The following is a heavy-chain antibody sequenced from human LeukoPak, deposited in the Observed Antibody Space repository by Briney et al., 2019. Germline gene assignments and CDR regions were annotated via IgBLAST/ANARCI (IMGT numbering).Heavy chain of an antibody. D-gene: IGHD5-12*01. J-gene: IGHJ4*02. CDR1: GFTVSSYY. CDR3: ARMSGYSGYDSSGGSDY. V-gene: IGHV3-53*01. Sequence: GSLRLSCAASGFTVSSYYMSWVRQAPGKGLEWVSVIYSGGSTYYADSVKGRFTISRDNSKNTLYLQMNSLKAEDTAVYYCARMSGYSGYDSSGGSDYWGQGTLVTVSS. CDR2: IYSGGST.